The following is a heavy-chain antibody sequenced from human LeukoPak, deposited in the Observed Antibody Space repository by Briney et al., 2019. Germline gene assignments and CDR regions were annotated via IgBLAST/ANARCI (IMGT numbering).Heavy chain of an antibody. CDR1: RFAFHNYA. J-gene: IGHJ3*01. V-gene: IGHV3-23*01. D-gene: IGHD4-23*01. Sequence: GGSLRLSCAASRFAFHNYAMTWIRQAPERGLEWVSSISVDGGDIKYADSAKGRFTISRDNSKGTLYLQMDSLRVEDTAVYYCGKDPNGNFIGAFDFWGQGTMVTVSS. CDR2: ISVDGGDI. CDR3: GKDPNGNFIGAFDF.